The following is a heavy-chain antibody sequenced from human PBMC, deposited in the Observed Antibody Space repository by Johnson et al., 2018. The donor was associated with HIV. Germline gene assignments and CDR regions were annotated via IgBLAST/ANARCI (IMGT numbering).Heavy chain of an antibody. CDR1: GLTVSSNY. Sequence: VQLVESGGGLIQPGGSLRLSCAASGLTVSSNYMSWVRQAPGKGLEWVSVIYSGGSTYYADSVKGRFTISRDNSKNTLYLQMNSLRAEDTAVYYCARARAGDAFDIWGQGTMVTVSS. CDR2: IYSGGST. J-gene: IGHJ3*02. CDR3: ARARAGDAFDI. D-gene: IGHD6-13*01. V-gene: IGHV3-53*01.